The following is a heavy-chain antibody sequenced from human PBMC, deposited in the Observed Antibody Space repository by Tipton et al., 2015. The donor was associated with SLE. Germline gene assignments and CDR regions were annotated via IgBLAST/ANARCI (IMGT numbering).Heavy chain of an antibody. D-gene: IGHD2-21*01. CDR1: GFTFSSYA. V-gene: IGHV3-23*01. CDR3: ARVCRGDCWGAFDI. Sequence: SLRLSCTASGFTFSSYAMSWVRQAPGKGLEWVSAISGSGGSTYYADSVKGRFTISRENAKNSLYLQMNSLRAGDTAVYYCARVCRGDCWGAFDIWGQGSFVPVSS. CDR2: ISGSGGST. J-gene: IGHJ3*02.